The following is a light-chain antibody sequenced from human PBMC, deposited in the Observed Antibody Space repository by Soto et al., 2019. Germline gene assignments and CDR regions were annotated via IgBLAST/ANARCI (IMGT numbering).Light chain of an antibody. V-gene: IGKV3-20*01. J-gene: IGKJ5*01. Sequence: EVVLTQSPGTLSLSSGGRATLSCRASQSVSRRLAWYQQRPGQSPRLLISGASMRASGVPVRFIGSGSGTDFTLTITRLEPEDFAVYYCQQYGGSPITFGLGTRLEIK. CDR1: QSVSRR. CDR3: QQYGGSPIT. CDR2: GAS.